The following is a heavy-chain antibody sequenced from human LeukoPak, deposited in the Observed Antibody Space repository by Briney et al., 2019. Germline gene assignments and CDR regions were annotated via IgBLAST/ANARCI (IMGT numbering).Heavy chain of an antibody. CDR3: ARGHDFWSGYCLDY. J-gene: IGHJ4*02. D-gene: IGHD3-3*01. Sequence: GGSLRLSCAASGFTFSSYEMNWVRQAPGKGLEWVSAISGSGGSTYYADSVRGRFTISRDNSKNTLYLQMNSLRAEDTAVYYCARGHDFWSGYCLDYWGQGTLVTVSS. CDR1: GFTFSSYE. CDR2: ISGSGGST. V-gene: IGHV3-23*01.